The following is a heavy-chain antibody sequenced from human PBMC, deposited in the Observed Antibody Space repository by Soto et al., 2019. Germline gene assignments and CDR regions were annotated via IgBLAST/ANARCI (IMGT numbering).Heavy chain of an antibody. Sequence: QVQLVESGGGLVKPGGSLRLSCAAPGFTFSDYYMTWIRQAPGKGLEWVSYISTGGSTLYYADSVRGRFTISRDNAKNSLYLQMNSLRAEDTAVYYCARIQYYDSSGYLVWGQGTLVTVSS. J-gene: IGHJ4*02. D-gene: IGHD3-22*01. CDR1: GFTFSDYY. CDR3: ARIQYYDSSGYLV. CDR2: ISTGGSTL. V-gene: IGHV3-11*01.